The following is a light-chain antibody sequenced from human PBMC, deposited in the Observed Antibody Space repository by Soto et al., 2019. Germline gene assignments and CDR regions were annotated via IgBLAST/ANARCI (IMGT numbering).Light chain of an antibody. Sequence: EFVLTQSPGTLSVSPGEGVTLSCRASQSVGNSLAWYQQKPGQAPRLLIFGASTRVAGIPARFSGSGSGTEFTLTITSLQSEDFAVYYCQQYNNWPEYTFGQGTKVDNK. CDR2: GAS. CDR3: QQYNNWPEYT. V-gene: IGKV3-15*01. CDR1: QSVGNS. J-gene: IGKJ2*01.